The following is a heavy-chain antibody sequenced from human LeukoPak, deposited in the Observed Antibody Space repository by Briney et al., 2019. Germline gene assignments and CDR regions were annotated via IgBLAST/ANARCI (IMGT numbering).Heavy chain of an antibody. CDR1: GFTFSSYA. J-gene: IGHJ4*02. CDR3: ARGSNRVLPAALDY. CDR2: ISGSGGST. D-gene: IGHD2-2*01. Sequence: GGSLRRSCAASGFTFSSYAMSWVRQAPGKGLEWVSAISGSGGSTYYADSVKGRFTISRDNSRNTLYLQMNSLRAEDTAVYYCARGSNRVLPAALDYWGQGTLVTVSS. V-gene: IGHV3-23*01.